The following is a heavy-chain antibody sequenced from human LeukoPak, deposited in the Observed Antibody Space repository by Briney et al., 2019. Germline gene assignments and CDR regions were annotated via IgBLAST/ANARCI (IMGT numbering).Heavy chain of an antibody. D-gene: IGHD2-21*02. CDR3: ARDYCTRGGDCYKEDLFDP. J-gene: IGHJ5*02. V-gene: IGHV1-18*01. CDR1: GYTFAIYG. CDR2: ISPYDGDT. Sequence: GASVKVSCKASGYTFAIYGSSWVRQAPGQGLEWMAWISPYDGDTNYAQNFEGRVTMTTETSTSTAYMELRSLRSDDTAIYYCARDYCTRGGDCYKEDLFDPWGQGTLVTVSS.